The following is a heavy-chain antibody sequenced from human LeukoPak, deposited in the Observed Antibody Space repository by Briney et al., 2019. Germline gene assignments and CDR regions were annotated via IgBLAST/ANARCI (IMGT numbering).Heavy chain of an antibody. V-gene: IGHV1-2*02. J-gene: IGHJ4*02. CDR2: INPNSGGT. CDR3: AREVTMIEDYFDY. Sequence: ASVKVSCKASGYTFTGYYMHWVRQAPGQGLEWMGWINPNSGGTNYAQKFQGRVTMTRDTSISTAYMELSRLRSDDTAVYYCAREVTMIEDYFDYWGQGTLVTVSS. CDR1: GYTFTGYY. D-gene: IGHD3-22*01.